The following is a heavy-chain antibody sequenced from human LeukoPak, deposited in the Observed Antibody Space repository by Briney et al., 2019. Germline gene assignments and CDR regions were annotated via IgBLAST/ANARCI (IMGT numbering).Heavy chain of an antibody. Sequence: GGSLRLSCAASGFTFSSYSMNWVRQAPGKGLEWVSSISSSSSYIHYADSVKGRFTISRDNAKNSLYLQMNSLRAEDTAVYYCASGYYSGSYYYTPTSMDVWGQGTTVTVSS. CDR1: GFTFSSYS. CDR2: ISSSSSYI. CDR3: ASGYYSGSYYYTPTSMDV. J-gene: IGHJ6*02. V-gene: IGHV3-21*01. D-gene: IGHD1-26*01.